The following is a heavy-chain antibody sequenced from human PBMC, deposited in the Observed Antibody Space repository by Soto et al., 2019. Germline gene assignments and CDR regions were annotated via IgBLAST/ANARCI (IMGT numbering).Heavy chain of an antibody. CDR2: IVVGGASI. V-gene: IGHV1-58*01. J-gene: IGHJ5*02. CDR1: GLTFTGSA. Sequence: SSVKYSCKDSGLTFTGSAVQWVRQARGQRLEWVGWIVVGGASINYVRKFQEGVTISRNMCTSTVEIDLTSLSSEDKAVYYCAGSTHECFGPWGKGGLGTVSS. CDR3: AGSTHECFGP. D-gene: IGHD3-16*01.